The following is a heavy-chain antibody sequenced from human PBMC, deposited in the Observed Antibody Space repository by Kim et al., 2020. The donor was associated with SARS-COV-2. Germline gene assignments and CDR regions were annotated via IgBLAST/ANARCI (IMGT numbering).Heavy chain of an antibody. J-gene: IGHJ1*01. V-gene: IGHV3-23*01. D-gene: IGHD6-19*01. Sequence: AASVKGRFTITRDNSKNTLYLQMNSLRAEDTAVYYCAKDGGVNSGWYFQHWGQGTLGTVSS. CDR3: AKDGGVNSGWYFQH.